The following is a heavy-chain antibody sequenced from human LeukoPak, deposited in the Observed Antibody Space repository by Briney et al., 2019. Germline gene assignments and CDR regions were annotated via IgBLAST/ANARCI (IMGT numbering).Heavy chain of an antibody. J-gene: IGHJ3*02. CDR1: AGSFSGYY. D-gene: IGHD2-2*01. Sequence: SETLSLTCAVYAGSFSGYYWSWIRQPPGKRLEWIGEINHSGSTNYNPSLKSRVTISVDTSKNQFSLKLSSVTAADTAVYYCARVIIPAAMSAFDIWGQGTMVTVSS. CDR3: ARVIIPAAMSAFDI. CDR2: INHSGST. V-gene: IGHV4-34*01.